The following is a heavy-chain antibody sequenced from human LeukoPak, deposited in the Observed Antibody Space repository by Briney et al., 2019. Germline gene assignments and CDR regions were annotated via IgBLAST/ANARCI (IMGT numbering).Heavy chain of an antibody. Sequence: GGSLRLSCAAAGFTFSTYGMHWVRQAPGKGLVWVSRINSDGSDTGYADSVRGRFTISRDNAKNTLDLQMNSLRAEDTAVYYCGRHPYFDYWGQGTLVTVSS. J-gene: IGHJ4*02. CDR2: INSDGSDT. V-gene: IGHV3-74*01. CDR3: GRHPYFDY. CDR1: GFTFSTYG.